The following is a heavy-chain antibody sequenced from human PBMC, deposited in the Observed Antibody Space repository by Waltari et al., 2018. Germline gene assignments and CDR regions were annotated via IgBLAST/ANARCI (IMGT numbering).Heavy chain of an antibody. D-gene: IGHD1-26*01. CDR1: GFTVSSNY. Sequence: EVQLVESGGGLIQPGGSLRLSCAASGFTVSSNYMSWVHQAPGKGLEWVSVIYSGGRTYYADSVKGRFTISRDNSKNTLYLQMNSLRAEDTAVYYCARGWAGSYHIDYWGQGTLVTVSS. V-gene: IGHV3-53*01. CDR2: IYSGGRT. CDR3: ARGWAGSYHIDY. J-gene: IGHJ4*02.